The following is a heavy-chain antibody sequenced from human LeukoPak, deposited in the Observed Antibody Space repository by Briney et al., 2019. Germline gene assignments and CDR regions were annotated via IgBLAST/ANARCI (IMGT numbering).Heavy chain of an antibody. CDR3: VRSRGGDFDH. J-gene: IGHJ4*02. Sequence: HSQTLSLTCAISGDSVSSNSAAWNWIRQSPSRGLEWLGRIYYRSKWSNDYAVSVRSRITINPDTSKNQFSLQLNSVTPADAAVYYCVRSRGGDFDHWGQGTLVTVSS. CDR2: IYYRSKWSN. D-gene: IGHD3-16*01. V-gene: IGHV6-1*01. CDR1: GDSVSSNSAA.